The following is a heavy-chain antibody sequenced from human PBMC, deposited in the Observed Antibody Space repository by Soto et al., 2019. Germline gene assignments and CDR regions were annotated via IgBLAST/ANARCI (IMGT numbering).Heavy chain of an antibody. D-gene: IGHD6-19*01. CDR3: ARGWAVAGTFDY. CDR2: IYYSGST. CDR1: GGSISSYY. Sequence: PSETLSLTCTVSGGSISSYYWSWIRQPPGKGLEWIGYIYYSGSTNYNPSLKSRVTISVDTSKNQFSLKLSSVTAADTAVYYCARGWAVAGTFDYWGQGTLVTVSS. V-gene: IGHV4-59*01. J-gene: IGHJ4*02.